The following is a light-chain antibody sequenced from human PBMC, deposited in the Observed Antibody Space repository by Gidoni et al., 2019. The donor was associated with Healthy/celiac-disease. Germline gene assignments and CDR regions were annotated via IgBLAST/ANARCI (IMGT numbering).Light chain of an antibody. V-gene: IGLV3-21*04. CDR1: NIGIKS. J-gene: IGLJ2*01. Sequence: SSVLTQPPSVSVAPGKTARITCGGNNIGIKSVHWYQQKPGQAPVLVIYYDSDRPSGIPERFSGSNSGNTATLTISRVEAGDEADYYCQVWDSSSDHVVFGGGTKLT. CDR2: YDS. CDR3: QVWDSSSDHVV.